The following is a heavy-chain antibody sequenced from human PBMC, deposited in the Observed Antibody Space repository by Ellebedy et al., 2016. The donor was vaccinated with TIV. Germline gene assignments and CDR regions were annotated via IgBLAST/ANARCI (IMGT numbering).Heavy chain of an antibody. CDR1: GDSISSYY. CDR3: ASHRGYNSGWTFDY. J-gene: IGHJ4*02. CDR2: IYYSGGA. Sequence: MPSETLSLTCTVSGDSISSYYWSWIWQPPGKGLEWIGHIYYSGGAKYNPSLKSRVTISVDPSKNQFSLRLTSVTAADTALYYCASHRGYNSGWTFDYWGLGTLVTVSS. D-gene: IGHD6-19*01. V-gene: IGHV4-59*12.